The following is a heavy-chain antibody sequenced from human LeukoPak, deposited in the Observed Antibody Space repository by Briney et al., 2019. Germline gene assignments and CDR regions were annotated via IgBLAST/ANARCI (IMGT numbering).Heavy chain of an antibody. CDR3: ARDSTIVRFYW. CDR2: IYTSGNT. V-gene: IGHV4-61*02. J-gene: IGHJ4*02. Sequence: SETLSLTCTVSGGSISRGSYYWSWIRQPAGKGLEWIGRIYTSGNTNYNPSLKSRVSISVDTFKNQFSLKLSSVTAADTAVYYCARDSTIVRFYWWGQGTLVTASS. CDR1: GGSISRGSYY. D-gene: IGHD2/OR15-2a*01.